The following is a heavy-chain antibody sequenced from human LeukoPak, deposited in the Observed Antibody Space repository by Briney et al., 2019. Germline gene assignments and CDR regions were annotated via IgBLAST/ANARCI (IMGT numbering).Heavy chain of an antibody. J-gene: IGHJ4*02. D-gene: IGHD3-10*01. Sequence: GESLRLSCAASKFNFAMSWVRQTAGKRLEWVSAISGSGGSTYYADSVKGRFTISRDNSKNTLYLQMNSLRAEDTAIYYCAKVTYGSGTYGAFDSWGQGTLVTVSS. V-gene: IGHV3-23*01. CDR1: KFNFA. CDR2: ISGSGGST. CDR3: AKVTYGSGTYGAFDS.